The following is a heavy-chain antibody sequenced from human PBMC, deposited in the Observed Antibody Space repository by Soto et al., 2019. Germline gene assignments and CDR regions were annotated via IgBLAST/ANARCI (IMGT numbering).Heavy chain of an antibody. CDR2: IIPKLGSA. D-gene: IGHD2-15*01. V-gene: IGHV1-69*13. Sequence: VASVKVSCKASGGGNLRDYRTTWVRRAPGQGLEWMGGIIPKLGSANYAQNCQGRVPDTADESTSTVYMELRSLRSDESAAFYCARGCEANNFGAAYWGQGPPVTV. CDR3: ARGCEANNFGAAY. CDR1: GGGNLRDYR. J-gene: IGHJ4*02.